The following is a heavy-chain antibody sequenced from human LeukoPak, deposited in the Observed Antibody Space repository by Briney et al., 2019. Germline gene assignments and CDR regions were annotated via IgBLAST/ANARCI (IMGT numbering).Heavy chain of an antibody. CDR2: IYYSGST. J-gene: IGHJ4*02. CDR1: GGSISSSRYY. CDR3: ARSPPQNYDFWSGYQG. D-gene: IGHD3-3*01. V-gene: IGHV4-39*01. Sequence: NPSETLSLTCTVSGGSISSSRYYWGWIRQPPGKGLEGIESIYYSGSTYYNPSLKSRVTISVDTSKNQFSLKLSSVTAADTAVYYCARSPPQNYDFWSGYQGWGQGTLVTVSS.